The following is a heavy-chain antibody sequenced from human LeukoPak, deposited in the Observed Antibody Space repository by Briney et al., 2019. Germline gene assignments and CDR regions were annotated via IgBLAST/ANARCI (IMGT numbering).Heavy chain of an antibody. CDR2: IDWDDDK. Sequence: SGPTLVNPTQTLTLTCTFSGFSLSTSGMCVSWIRQPPGKALEWLARIDWDDDKYYSTSLKTRLTISKDTSKNQVVLTMTKMDPVDTATYYCARIRYSGSYYVFDYWGQGTLVTVSS. D-gene: IGHD1-26*01. V-gene: IGHV2-70*11. CDR3: ARIRYSGSYYVFDY. CDR1: GFSLSTSGMC. J-gene: IGHJ4*02.